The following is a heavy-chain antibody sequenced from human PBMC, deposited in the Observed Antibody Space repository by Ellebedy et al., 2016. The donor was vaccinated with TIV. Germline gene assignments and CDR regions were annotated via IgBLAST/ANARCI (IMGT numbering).Heavy chain of an antibody. J-gene: IGHJ6*02. Sequence: SVKVSCKASGGTFSSNGVSWVRQAPEQGLEWLGRILPILGIPHYAHQFQGRVTITADTSTSTAYLELSSLRSEDTAVYYCASRGVPLGYCSGGSCLDTYYYYGMDVWGQGTTVTVSS. V-gene: IGHV1-69*04. D-gene: IGHD2-15*01. CDR3: ASRGVPLGYCSGGSCLDTYYYYGMDV. CDR2: ILPILGIP. CDR1: GGTFSSNG.